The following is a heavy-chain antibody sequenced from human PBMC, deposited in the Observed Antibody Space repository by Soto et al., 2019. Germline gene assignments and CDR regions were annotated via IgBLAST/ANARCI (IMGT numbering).Heavy chain of an antibody. J-gene: IGHJ6*03. Sequence: EVQLVESGGGLAQPGRSLRLSCAASGFPFEDSAMHWVRQAPGKGLEWVSGIRWNSETIGYADSVKGRFTISRDNAQNSLYLEMSSLRHEDTALYYCAKGTMTSLTAKYYYMDVWGKGTTVTVSS. CDR1: GFPFEDSA. V-gene: IGHV3-9*01. CDR3: AKGTMTSLTAKYYYMDV. D-gene: IGHD4-17*01. CDR2: IRWNSETI.